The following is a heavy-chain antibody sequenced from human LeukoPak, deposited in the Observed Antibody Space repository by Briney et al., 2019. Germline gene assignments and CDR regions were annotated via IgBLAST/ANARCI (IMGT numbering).Heavy chain of an antibody. Sequence: PGGSLRLSCAASGFAFSNYRLGWVRQAPGRGLEWVANMKQDGSEEYYVESVRGRFTISRDNAKNSLYLQMNSLRVEDTGVYYCARDRGPNTFDHWGQGTLVTVSS. CDR3: ARDRGPNTFDH. D-gene: IGHD3-10*01. CDR1: GFAFSNYR. V-gene: IGHV3-7*01. CDR2: MKQDGSEE. J-gene: IGHJ4*02.